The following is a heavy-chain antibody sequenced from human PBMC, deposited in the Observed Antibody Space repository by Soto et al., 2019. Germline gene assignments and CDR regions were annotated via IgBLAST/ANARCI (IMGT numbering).Heavy chain of an antibody. J-gene: IGHJ4*02. D-gene: IGHD6-19*01. Sequence: KTSETLSLTCSVSGGSLRGSHCSWIRQPPEKXLEWIASTSYTGSATHNPSLKSRVSVSVDTTQTQCSLKLTSVTAADTATYYCATGGGWLQNSNLRGLYFDYWGQGALVTVSS. CDR3: ATGGGWLQNSNLRGLYFDY. CDR2: TSYTGSA. V-gene: IGHV4-59*01. CDR1: GGSLRGSH.